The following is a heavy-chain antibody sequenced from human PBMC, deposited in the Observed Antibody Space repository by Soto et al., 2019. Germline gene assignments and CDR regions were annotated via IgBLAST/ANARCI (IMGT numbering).Heavy chain of an antibody. CDR3: ARCSSTSCYRFFDI. Sequence: ASVKVSCKASGYTFTGYYMHWARQAPGQGLEWMGWINPNSGGTNYAQKFQGRVTMTRDTSISTAYMELSRLRSDDTAVYYCARCSSTSCYRFFDIWGQGTMVTVSS. J-gene: IGHJ3*02. D-gene: IGHD2-2*01. CDR2: INPNSGGT. V-gene: IGHV1-2*02. CDR1: GYTFTGYY.